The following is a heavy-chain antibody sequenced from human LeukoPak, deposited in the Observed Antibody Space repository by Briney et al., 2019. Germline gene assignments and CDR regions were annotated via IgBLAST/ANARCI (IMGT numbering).Heavy chain of an antibody. D-gene: IGHD2-21*02. CDR2: IKEDGSEK. CDR3: ARGPAYCGADCYSYFVS. J-gene: IGHJ4*02. V-gene: IGHV3-7*04. CDR1: GFTFSRYW. Sequence: GGSLRLSCAASGFTFSRYWVSWVRQAPGKGLEWVANIKEDGSEKSYVDSVKGRFTISRDNAKNSLYLQMNTLRAEDTAVYYCARGPAYCGADCYSYFVSWGQGTLVTVSS.